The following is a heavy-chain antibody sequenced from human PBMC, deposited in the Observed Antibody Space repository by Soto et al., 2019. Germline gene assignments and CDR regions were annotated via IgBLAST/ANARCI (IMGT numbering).Heavy chain of an antibody. CDR2: ISYDGSNK. Sequence: GGSLRLSCAASGFTFSSYGMHWVRQAPGKGLEWVAVISYDGSNKYYADSVKGRFTISRDNSKNTLYLQMNSLRAEDTAVYYCAKNSEDIVVVPAAVDYWGQGTLVTVSS. CDR1: GFTFSSYG. D-gene: IGHD2-2*01. J-gene: IGHJ4*01. V-gene: IGHV3-30*18. CDR3: AKNSEDIVVVPAAVDY.